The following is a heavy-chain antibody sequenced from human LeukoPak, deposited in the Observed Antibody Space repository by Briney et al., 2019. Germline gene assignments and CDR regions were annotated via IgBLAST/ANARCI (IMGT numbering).Heavy chain of an antibody. Sequence: SVKVSCKASGGTFSSYAISWVRQAPGQGLEWMGGIIPIFGIANYAQKFQGRVTITADKSTSTAYMELSSLRSEDTAVYYCARDSGGVLRYFIWGQGTLVTVSS. D-gene: IGHD3-9*01. CDR3: ARDSGGVLRYFI. J-gene: IGHJ4*02. CDR2: IIPIFGIA. V-gene: IGHV1-69*17. CDR1: GGTFSSYA.